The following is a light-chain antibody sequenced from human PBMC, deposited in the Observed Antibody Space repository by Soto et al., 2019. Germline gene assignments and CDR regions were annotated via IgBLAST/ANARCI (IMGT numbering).Light chain of an antibody. CDR1: SSNIGSNY. CDR3: AAWDDSLSGL. V-gene: IGLV1-47*01. CDR2: RNN. J-gene: IGLJ2*01. Sequence: QSVLTQPPSASGTPGQRVTISCSGSSSNIGSNYVYWYQPLPGTAPKLLIYRNNQRPSGGPDRFSGSKSGTSGSLAISGLRSEDGADYYCAAWDDSLSGLFGGGTKLTVL.